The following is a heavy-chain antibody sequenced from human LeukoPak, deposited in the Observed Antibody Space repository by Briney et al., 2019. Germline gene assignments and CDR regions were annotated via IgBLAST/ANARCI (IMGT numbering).Heavy chain of an antibody. Sequence: GESLKISCKGSGYNFATKWIGWVRQMPGEGLEWMGIIYPGDSDTRYSPSFQGQVTISADKSVNTAYLQWSSLKASDTAIYYCVRHVPVSYPSGFHYWGQGTLVTVSS. CDR3: VRHVPVSYPSGFHY. CDR1: GYNFATKW. V-gene: IGHV5-51*01. CDR2: IYPGDSDT. J-gene: IGHJ4*02. D-gene: IGHD3-10*01.